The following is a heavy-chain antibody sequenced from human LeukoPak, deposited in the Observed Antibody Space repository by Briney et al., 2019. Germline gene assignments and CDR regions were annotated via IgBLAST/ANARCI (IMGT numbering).Heavy chain of an antibody. V-gene: IGHV4-31*03. D-gene: IGHD6-13*01. CDR1: GGSISSGGYY. CDR3: AKESAAAGDLFFDY. J-gene: IGHJ4*02. Sequence: SQTLSLTCTVSGGSISSGGYYWSWIRQHPGKGLEWIGYIYYSGSTYYNPSLKSRVTISVDTSKNQFSLKLSSVTAEDTAVYYCAKESAAAGDLFFDYWGQGTLVTVSS. CDR2: IYYSGST.